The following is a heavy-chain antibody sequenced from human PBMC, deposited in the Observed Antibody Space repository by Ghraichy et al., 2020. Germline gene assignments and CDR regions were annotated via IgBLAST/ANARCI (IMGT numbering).Heavy chain of an antibody. CDR2: INSDGSST. CDR1: GFTFSSYW. CDR3: ARLSSSTSLGWFDP. V-gene: IGHV3-74*01. J-gene: IGHJ5*02. D-gene: IGHD2-2*01. Sequence: GGSLRLSCAASGFTFSSYWMHWVRQAPGKGLVWVSRINSDGSSTSYADSVKGRFTISRDNAKNTLYPQMNSLRAEDTAVYYCARLSSSTSLGWFDPWGQGTLVTVSS.